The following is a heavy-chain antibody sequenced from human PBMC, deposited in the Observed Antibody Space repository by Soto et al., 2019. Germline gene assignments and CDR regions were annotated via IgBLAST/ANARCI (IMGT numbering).Heavy chain of an antibody. J-gene: IGHJ4*02. Sequence: SETLSLTCAVYGGSFSGYYWSWIRQPPGKGLEWIGEINHSGSTNYNPSLKSRVTISVDTSKNQFSLKLSSVTAAETAVYYCARVRSSGWHRRLTLILDYWGQGTLVTVSS. D-gene: IGHD6-19*01. V-gene: IGHV4-34*01. CDR1: GGSFSGYY. CDR2: INHSGST. CDR3: ARVRSSGWHRRLTLILDY.